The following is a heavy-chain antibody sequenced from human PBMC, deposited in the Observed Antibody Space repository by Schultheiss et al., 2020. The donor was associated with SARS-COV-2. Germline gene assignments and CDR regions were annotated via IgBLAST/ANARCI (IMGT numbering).Heavy chain of an antibody. J-gene: IGHJ4*02. CDR2: IIPIFGTT. D-gene: IGHD6-6*01. Sequence: SVKVSCKASGGTFSSYAISWVRQAPGQGLEWMGGIIPIFGTTNYAQKFQGRVTMTTDTSTSTAYMELSSLRSEDTAVYYCARVDEQLATDYWGQGTLVTVSS. CDR3: ARVDEQLATDY. CDR1: GGTFSSYA. V-gene: IGHV1-69*05.